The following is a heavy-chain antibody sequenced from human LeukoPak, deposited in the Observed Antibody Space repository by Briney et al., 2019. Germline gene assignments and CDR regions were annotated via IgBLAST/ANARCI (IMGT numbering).Heavy chain of an antibody. Sequence: AGGSLRLSCVASGLSLSSNMMSWVRQAPGEGLEWISTITSAGATYYIDSVRGRFTISRDISKNTVLLLMNSLRAEDTAMYYCVKRPEYDAGNFVFQHWGQGTLVTVSS. CDR1: GLSLSSNM. CDR2: ITSAGAT. CDR3: VKRPEYDAGNFVFQH. J-gene: IGHJ1*01. V-gene: IGHV3-23*05. D-gene: IGHD4-23*01.